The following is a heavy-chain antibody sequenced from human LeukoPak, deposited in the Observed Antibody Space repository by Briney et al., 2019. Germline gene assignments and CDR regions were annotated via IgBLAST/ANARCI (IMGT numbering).Heavy chain of an antibody. CDR3: AKGERGYCSSTTCYAVD. CDR2: IRFDGSNK. CDR1: GFTFSSYG. Sequence: GGSLRLSCAASGFTFSSYGMHWVRQAPGKGLEWVSFIRFDGSNKFYAGSVKGRFTISRDNSKNTLYLQMNSLRVEDTAVYYCAKGERGYCSSTTCYAVDWGQGTLVTVSS. V-gene: IGHV3-30*02. D-gene: IGHD2-2*01. J-gene: IGHJ4*02.